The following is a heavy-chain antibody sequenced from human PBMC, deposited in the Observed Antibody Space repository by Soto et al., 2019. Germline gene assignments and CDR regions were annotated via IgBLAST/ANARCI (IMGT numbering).Heavy chain of an antibody. CDR3: TVLLWFGEPRRPFDY. CDR2: ISAYNGNT. CDR1: GYTFTSYG. Sequence: QVQLVQSGAEVKKPGASVKVPCKASGYTFTSYGISWVRQAPGQGLEWMGWISAYNGNTNYAQKLQGRVTMTTDTSTSTAYMELRSLRSDDTAVYYCTVLLWFGEPRRPFDYWGQGTLVTVSS. V-gene: IGHV1-18*01. D-gene: IGHD3-10*01. J-gene: IGHJ4*02.